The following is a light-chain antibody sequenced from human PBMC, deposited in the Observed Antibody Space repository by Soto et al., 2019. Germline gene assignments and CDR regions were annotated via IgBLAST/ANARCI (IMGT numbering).Light chain of an antibody. Sequence: ENVLTQSPGTLSLSPGERATLSCRASQSVSSSYLAWYQQKPGQAPRLLIYGASNRTTGIPDRFSGSGSGTDFTLTISRLEDEDDEIDYCQQHGSSPYTFGQGTKVEIK. CDR1: QSVSSSY. V-gene: IGKV3-20*01. CDR2: GAS. CDR3: QQHGSSPYT. J-gene: IGKJ2*01.